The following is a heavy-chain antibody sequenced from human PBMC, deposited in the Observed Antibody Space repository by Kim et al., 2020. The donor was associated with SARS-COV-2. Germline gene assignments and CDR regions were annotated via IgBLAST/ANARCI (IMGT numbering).Heavy chain of an antibody. D-gene: IGHD3-22*01. CDR1: GYTFTGYS. J-gene: IGHJ4*02. Sequence: ASVKVSCKASGYTFTGYSMHWVRQAPGQGLEWMGRINPNSGGTNYAQNFQGRVTMTRDTSISTAYMELSRLRSDDTAVYYCARYDSSGYYYFDYWGQGTLVTVSS. CDR3: ARYDSSGYYYFDY. CDR2: INPNSGGT. V-gene: IGHV1-2*06.